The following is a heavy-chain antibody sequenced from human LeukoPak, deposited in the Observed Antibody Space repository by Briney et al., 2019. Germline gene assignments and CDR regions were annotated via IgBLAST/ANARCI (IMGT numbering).Heavy chain of an antibody. J-gene: IGHJ4*02. CDR2: IWYDGSNK. D-gene: IGHD3-10*02. CDR1: GFTFSSYG. Sequence: PGRSLRLSCAASGFTFSSYGMHWVRQAPGKGLEWVAVIWYDGSNKYYADSVKGRFTISRDNSKNTLYLQMNSLRAEDTAVYYCAKDKPSGYDRGFDYWGQGTLVTVSS. CDR3: AKDKPSGYDRGFDY. V-gene: IGHV3-33*06.